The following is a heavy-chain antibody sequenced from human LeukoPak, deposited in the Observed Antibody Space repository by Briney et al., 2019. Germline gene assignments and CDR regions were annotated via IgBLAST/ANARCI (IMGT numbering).Heavy chain of an antibody. CDR3: ARRRGVYSSGWYNYYYYMDV. CDR1: GGSFSGYY. J-gene: IGHJ6*03. Sequence: SETLSLTCAVYGGSFSGYYWSWIRQPPGKGLEWIGEINHSGSTNYNPSLKGRVTISVDTSKNQFSLKLSSVTAADTAVYYCARRRGVYSSGWYNYYYYMDVWGKGTTVTISS. CDR2: INHSGST. V-gene: IGHV4-34*01. D-gene: IGHD6-19*01.